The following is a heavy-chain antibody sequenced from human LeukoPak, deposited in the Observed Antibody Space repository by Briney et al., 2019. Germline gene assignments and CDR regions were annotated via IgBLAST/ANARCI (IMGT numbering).Heavy chain of an antibody. D-gene: IGHD1-26*01. Sequence: PGGSLRLSCVVSGFTFGNEEMNWVSQVPGTGLEWIAYISDTGSRITYGDSVKGRFTISRDNAKNSLYLQMNSLRVEDTAIYYCARGGNYAPFDYWGQGALVAVSS. CDR1: GFTFGNEE. CDR3: ARGGNYAPFDY. V-gene: IGHV3-48*03. CDR2: ISDTGSRI. J-gene: IGHJ4*02.